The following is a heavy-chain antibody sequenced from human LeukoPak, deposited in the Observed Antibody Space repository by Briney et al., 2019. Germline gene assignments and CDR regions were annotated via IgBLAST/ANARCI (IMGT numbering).Heavy chain of an antibody. Sequence: GGSLRLSCAASGFTFSSYWMSWVRQAPGKGLEWVANIKQDGSEKYYVDSVKGRFTISRDNAKNSLYLQMNSLRAEDTAVYYCAREGSGPRDAFDIWGQGTMVTVSS. V-gene: IGHV3-7*01. CDR3: AREGSGPRDAFDI. D-gene: IGHD6-19*01. CDR1: GFTFSSYW. J-gene: IGHJ3*02. CDR2: IKQDGSEK.